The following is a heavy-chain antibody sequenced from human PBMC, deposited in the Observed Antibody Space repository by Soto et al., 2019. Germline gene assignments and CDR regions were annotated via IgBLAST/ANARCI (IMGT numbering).Heavy chain of an antibody. CDR3: ARDPRVAVAGTRLDY. V-gene: IGHV3-21*01. CDR2: ISSSSSYI. CDR1: GFTFSSYS. J-gene: IGHJ4*02. D-gene: IGHD6-19*01. Sequence: PGGSLRLSCAASGFTFSSYSMNWVRQAPGKGLEWVSSISSSSSYIYYADSVKGRFTISRDNSKNTLYLQMNSLRAEDTAVYYCARDPRVAVAGTRLDYWGQGTLVTVSS.